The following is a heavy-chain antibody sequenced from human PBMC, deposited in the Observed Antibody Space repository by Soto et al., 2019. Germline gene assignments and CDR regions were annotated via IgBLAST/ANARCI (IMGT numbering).Heavy chain of an antibody. CDR2: ISYDGSNK. J-gene: IGHJ4*02. CDR3: ARDMGSSGWYVNY. D-gene: IGHD6-19*01. CDR1: GFTFSSYA. V-gene: IGHV3-30-3*01. Sequence: QVQLVESGGGVVQPGRSLRLSCAASGFTFSSYAMHWVRQAPGKGLEWVAVISYDGSNKYYADSVKGRFTISRDNSENTLYLQMNSLRAEDTAVYYCARDMGSSGWYVNYWGQGTLVTVSS.